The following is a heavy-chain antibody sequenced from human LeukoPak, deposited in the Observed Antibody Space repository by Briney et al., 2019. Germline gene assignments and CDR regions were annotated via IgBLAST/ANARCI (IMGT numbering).Heavy chain of an antibody. V-gene: IGHV1-69*02. Sequence: SVKVSCKASGGTFSSYTISWVRQAPGQGLEWMGRIIPILGVANYAQKFQGRVTITADKSTSTAYMELSSLRSEDTAVYYCARAPTGDPLLDYWGQGTLVTVSS. CDR2: IIPILGVA. J-gene: IGHJ4*02. CDR1: GGTFSSYT. CDR3: ARAPTGDPLLDY.